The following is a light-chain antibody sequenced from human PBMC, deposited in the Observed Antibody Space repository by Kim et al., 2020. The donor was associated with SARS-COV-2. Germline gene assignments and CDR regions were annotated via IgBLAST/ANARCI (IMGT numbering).Light chain of an antibody. J-gene: IGLJ3*02. CDR2: DVT. Sequence: GQSITISCTGTSSDIGGYNYVSWYQQHPGKAPKLMIYDVTKRPSGVSNRFSGSKSGNTASLTISGLQTEDEADYYCVSFTTRTSWVFGGGTQLTVL. CDR3: VSFTTRTSWV. V-gene: IGLV2-14*04. CDR1: SSDIGGYNY.